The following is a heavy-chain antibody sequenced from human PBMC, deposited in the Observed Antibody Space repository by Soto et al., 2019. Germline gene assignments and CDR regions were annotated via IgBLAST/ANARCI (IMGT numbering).Heavy chain of an antibody. D-gene: IGHD2-2*03. CDR2: IHYNGNT. CDR1: GDSTSSYS. J-gene: IGHJ4*02. Sequence: SETLSLTCTVSGDSTSSYSWSWIRQPPGKGLEWIGNIHYNGNTKYSPSLKSRVTMSVDTSKNHFSLKLISVTTADTAVYFCAREGNLGRWIQPLDSWCQGTLVTVSS. V-gene: IGHV4-59*01. CDR3: AREGNLGRWIQPLDS.